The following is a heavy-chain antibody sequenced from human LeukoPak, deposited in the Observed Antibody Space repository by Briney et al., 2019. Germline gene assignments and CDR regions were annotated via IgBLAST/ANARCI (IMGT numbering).Heavy chain of an antibody. Sequence: ASVKVSCKASGYTFTSYYMHWVRQAPGQGLEWMGIINPSGGSTSYAQKFQGRVTMTRDTSTSTVYMELSSLRSEDTAVYYCGRDAQGHHDAFDIWGQGTMVTVSS. CDR3: GRDAQGHHDAFDI. J-gene: IGHJ3*02. CDR2: INPSGGST. V-gene: IGHV1-46*01. CDR1: GYTFTSYY.